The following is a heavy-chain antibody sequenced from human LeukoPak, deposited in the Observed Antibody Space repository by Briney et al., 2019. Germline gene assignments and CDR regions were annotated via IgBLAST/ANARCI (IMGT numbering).Heavy chain of an antibody. D-gene: IGHD6-13*01. Sequence: GSLRLSCAASGFTFSSYSMNWVRQAPGKGLEWVSSISSSSSYIYYADSVKGRFTISRDNAKNSLYLQMNSLRAEDTAVYYCAREQQLGYNWFDPWGQGTLVTVSS. J-gene: IGHJ5*02. CDR3: AREQQLGYNWFDP. CDR1: GFTFSSYS. CDR2: ISSSSSYI. V-gene: IGHV3-21*01.